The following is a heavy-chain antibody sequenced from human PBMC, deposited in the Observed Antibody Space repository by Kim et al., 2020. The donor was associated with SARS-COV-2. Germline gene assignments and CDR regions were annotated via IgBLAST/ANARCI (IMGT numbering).Heavy chain of an antibody. Sequence: ASVKVSCKASGYTFTSYGISWVRQAPGQGLEWMGWISAYNGNTNYAQKLQGRVTMTTDTSTSTAYMELRSLRSDDTAVYYCARDGGLLWFGELLAYGMDVWGQGTTVTVSS. J-gene: IGHJ6*02. CDR2: ISAYNGNT. V-gene: IGHV1-18*01. D-gene: IGHD3-10*01. CDR3: ARDGGLLWFGELLAYGMDV. CDR1: GYTFTSYG.